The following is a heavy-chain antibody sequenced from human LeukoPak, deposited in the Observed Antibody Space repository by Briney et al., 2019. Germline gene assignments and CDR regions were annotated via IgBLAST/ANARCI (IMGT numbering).Heavy chain of an antibody. Sequence: SQTLSLTCTVSGGSISSGGYYWSWIRQHPGKGLEWIGYIYYSGSTYYNPSLKSRVTISVDTFKNQFSLKLSSVTAADTAVYYCARKFDFWSGYFDYWGQGTLVTVSS. CDR2: IYYSGST. V-gene: IGHV4-31*03. J-gene: IGHJ4*02. CDR1: GGSISSGGYY. D-gene: IGHD3-3*01. CDR3: ARKFDFWSGYFDY.